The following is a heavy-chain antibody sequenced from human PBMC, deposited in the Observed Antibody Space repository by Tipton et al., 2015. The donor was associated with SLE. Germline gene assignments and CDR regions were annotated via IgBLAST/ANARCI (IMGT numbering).Heavy chain of an antibody. J-gene: IGHJ3*02. V-gene: IGHV4-39*02. Sequence: GLVKPSETLSLTCSVSGGSISGTNYYWDWIRQPPGKGPEWIGRITNNGNTYYIPSLQSRVTMSVDTSKNHFSLNLRSVTAADTALYFCVRDSVGITRGDAFDIWGQGTMVTVSS. CDR1: GGSISGTNYY. CDR3: VRDSVGITRGDAFDI. CDR2: ITNNGNT. D-gene: IGHD1-26*01.